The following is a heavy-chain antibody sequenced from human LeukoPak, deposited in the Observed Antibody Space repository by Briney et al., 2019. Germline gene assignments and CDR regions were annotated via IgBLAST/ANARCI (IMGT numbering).Heavy chain of an antibody. D-gene: IGHD3-10*01. CDR3: ARATPGPTRRFGP. CDR2: ISYDGSNK. CDR1: GFTFSSYA. V-gene: IGHV3-30*04. Sequence: GGSLRLSCAASGFTFSSYAMHWVRQAPGKGLEWVAVISYDGSNKYYADSVKGRFTISRDNSKNTLYLQMNSLRAEDTAVYYCARATPGPTRRFGPWGQGTLVTVSS. J-gene: IGHJ5*02.